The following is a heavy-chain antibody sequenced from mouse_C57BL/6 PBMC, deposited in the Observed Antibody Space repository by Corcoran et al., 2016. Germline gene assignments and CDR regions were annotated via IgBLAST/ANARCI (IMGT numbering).Heavy chain of an antibody. CDR3: ARTYGSRAWLAY. Sequence: QVTLKESGPGILQSSQTLSLTCSFSGFSLSPSGMGVSWIRQPSGKGLEWLAHIYWDDDKRYNPSLKSRLTISKDTSRNQVFLKITSVDTADTATYYCARTYGSRAWLAYWGQGTLVTVSA. CDR1: GFSLSPSGMG. CDR2: IYWDDDK. V-gene: IGHV8-12*01. D-gene: IGHD1-1*01. J-gene: IGHJ3*01.